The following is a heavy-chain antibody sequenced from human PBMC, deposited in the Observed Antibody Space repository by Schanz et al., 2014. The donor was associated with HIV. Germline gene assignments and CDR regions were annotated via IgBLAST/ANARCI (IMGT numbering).Heavy chain of an antibody. D-gene: IGHD3-9*01. CDR3: ARSYDILTGYYSSPFDY. Sequence: VQVVDSGGGLVKPGGSLRLSCVVSGFTFSSYGFHWVRQAPGKGLEWVAVISHDGINKYYEDSVRGRFTIFRDNSKNTLYLQMDSLRAEDTALYYCARSYDILTGYYSSPFDYWGQGTLVTVSS. CDR1: GFTFSSYG. J-gene: IGHJ4*02. CDR2: ISHDGINK. V-gene: IGHV3-30*03.